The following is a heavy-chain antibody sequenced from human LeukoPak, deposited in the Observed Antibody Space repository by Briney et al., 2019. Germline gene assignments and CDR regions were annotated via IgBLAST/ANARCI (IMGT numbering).Heavy chain of an antibody. V-gene: IGHV1-18*01. CDR1: GCSFTHYG. Sequence: ASVKVSCKTLGCSFTHYGISWVRQAPGQGLEWLGRINTVNSNPEIEQKFQDRVTVTTDKSTATAYMELKNLTSDDTAVYYCARSGSRLVWFGETMGYCDHWGQGTLVTVSS. CDR3: ARSGSRLVWFGETMGYCDH. D-gene: IGHD3-10*01. J-gene: IGHJ4*02. CDR2: INTVNSNP.